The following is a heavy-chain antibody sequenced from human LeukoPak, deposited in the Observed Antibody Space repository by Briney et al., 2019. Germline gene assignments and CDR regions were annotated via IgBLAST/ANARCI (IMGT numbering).Heavy chain of an antibody. V-gene: IGHV1-69*13. CDR2: IIPILGTA. D-gene: IGHD3-9*01. CDR1: GGTFSSYA. Sequence: SVKVSCKASGGTFSSYAVSWVRHAPGQGLEWMGGIIPILGTANYAQKFQGRVTITADESTSTAYMELSSLRSEDTAVYYCTIRYFDWLSLDYWGQGTLVTVSS. J-gene: IGHJ4*02. CDR3: TIRYFDWLSLDY.